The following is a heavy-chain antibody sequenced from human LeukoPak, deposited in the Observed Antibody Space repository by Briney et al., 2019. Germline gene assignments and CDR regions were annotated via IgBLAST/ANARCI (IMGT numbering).Heavy chain of an antibody. CDR2: IYHSGST. Sequence: SQTLSLTCAVSGVSISSGGYSWSWIRQPPGKGLEWIGYIYHSGSTYYNPSLKSRVTISVDRSKNQFSLKLSSVTAADTAVYYCARHGRITVAGKRNTFDNWGQGTLVTVSS. D-gene: IGHD6-19*01. CDR1: GVSISSGGYS. CDR3: ARHGRITVAGKRNTFDN. V-gene: IGHV4-30-2*01. J-gene: IGHJ4*02.